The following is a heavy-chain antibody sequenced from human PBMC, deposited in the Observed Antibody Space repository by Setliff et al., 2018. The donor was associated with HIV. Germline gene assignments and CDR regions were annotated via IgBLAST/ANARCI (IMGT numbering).Heavy chain of an antibody. Sequence: TLSLTCTVSGPSINIHYWSWIRQSPGKAFEWIGYIYSTGSTNYNPSLQSRVTISMVASRNQFSLKVTSVTAADTAVYYCAKGAGFYGDYTFDHWGQGRQVT. CDR3: AKGAGFYGDYTFDH. D-gene: IGHD4-17*01. CDR2: IYSTGST. J-gene: IGHJ4*02. CDR1: GPSINIHY. V-gene: IGHV4-59*11.